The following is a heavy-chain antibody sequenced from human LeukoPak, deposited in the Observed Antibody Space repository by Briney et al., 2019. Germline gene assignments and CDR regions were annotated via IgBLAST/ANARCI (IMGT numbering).Heavy chain of an antibody. Sequence: PGGSLRFSCAASGFPVNKYEMHWVRQAPGKGLEWVSYIDAGATSTNYADSVWGRFTLSRDNAQNSAHLQMNSLRDEDTAVYYCVRGRLLRSTKYFDYWGQGALVTVSS. CDR2: IDAGATST. V-gene: IGHV3-48*03. CDR3: VRGRLLRSTKYFDY. D-gene: IGHD2-21*02. J-gene: IGHJ4*02. CDR1: GFPVNKYE.